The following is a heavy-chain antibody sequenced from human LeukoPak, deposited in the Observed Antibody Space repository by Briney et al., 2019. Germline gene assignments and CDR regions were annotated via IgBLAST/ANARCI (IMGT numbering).Heavy chain of an antibody. CDR2: ISSSSSYI. Sequence: PGGSLRLSCAASGFTFSSYSMNWVRQAPGKGLEWVSSISSSSSYIYYADSVKGRFTISRDNAKNSLYLQMNSLRAEDTAVYYCAREATGTPPYFDYWGQGTLVTVSS. CDR3: AREATGTPPYFDY. J-gene: IGHJ4*02. CDR1: GFTFSSYS. V-gene: IGHV3-21*01. D-gene: IGHD1-1*01.